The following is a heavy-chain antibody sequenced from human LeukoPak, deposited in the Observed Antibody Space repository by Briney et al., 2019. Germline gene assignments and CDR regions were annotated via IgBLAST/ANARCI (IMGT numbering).Heavy chain of an antibody. CDR2: ISGSGGTI. D-gene: IGHD1-26*01. V-gene: IGHV3-23*01. CDR3: AGNSGSYYSDWFDP. J-gene: IGHJ5*02. CDR1: GFTFSSYA. Sequence: GGSLRLSCAASGFTFSSYAMSWVRQAPGKGLEWVSAISGSGGTIYYADSVKGRFTISRDNAKNSLYLQMNSLRAEDTAVYYCAGNSGSYYSDWFDPWGQGTLVTVSS.